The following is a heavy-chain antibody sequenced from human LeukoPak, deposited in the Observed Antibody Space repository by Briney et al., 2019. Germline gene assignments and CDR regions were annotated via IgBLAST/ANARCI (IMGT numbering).Heavy chain of an antibody. CDR3: ARDAIIAARPGVIPGWFDP. J-gene: IGHJ5*02. V-gene: IGHV1-2*02. D-gene: IGHD6-6*01. Sequence: GASVKVSCKASGYTFTGYYMHWVRQAPGQGLEWMGWINPNSGGTNYAQKFQGRVTMTRDTSISTAYMELSRLRSDDTAVYYCARDAIIAARPGVIPGWFDPWGQGTLVTVSS. CDR2: INPNSGGT. CDR1: GYTFTGYY.